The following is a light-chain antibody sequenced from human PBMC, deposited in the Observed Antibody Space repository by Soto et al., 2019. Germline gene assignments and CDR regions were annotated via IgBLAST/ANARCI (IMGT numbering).Light chain of an antibody. CDR2: KAS. V-gene: IGKV1-5*03. Sequence: IQLTQSPSFLSSSVGDRVTLPCRGSRSITSWLAWYQQKPGRAPNLLIYKASSLESGVPSRFSGSGSGTEFTLTISSLQPDDFATYYCQQYKGYWTFGQGTKVDIK. CDR1: RSITSW. CDR3: QQYKGYWT. J-gene: IGKJ1*01.